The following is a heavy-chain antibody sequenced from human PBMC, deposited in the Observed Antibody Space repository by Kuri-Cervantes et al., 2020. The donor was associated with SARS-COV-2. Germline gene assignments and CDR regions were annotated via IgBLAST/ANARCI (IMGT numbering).Heavy chain of an antibody. Sequence: ASVKVSCKASGYTFTSYYMHWVRQAPGQGLEWMGIINPSGGSTSYAQKFQGRVTMTRDTSTSTVYMELNSLKTEDTAVYYCTTEPRPSRPNIVVVIADGLGGYWGQGTLVTVSS. CDR2: INPSGGST. J-gene: IGHJ4*02. CDR1: GYTFTSYY. CDR3: TTEPRPSRPNIVVVIADGLGGY. D-gene: IGHD2-21*01. V-gene: IGHV1-46*01.